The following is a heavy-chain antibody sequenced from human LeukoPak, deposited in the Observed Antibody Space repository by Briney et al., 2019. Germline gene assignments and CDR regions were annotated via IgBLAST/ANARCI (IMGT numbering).Heavy chain of an antibody. D-gene: IGHD4-23*01. CDR1: GFTFSNYA. Sequence: GGSLRLSCAAPGFTFSNYAMSCVRQAPGKGLEWVSGTSDSGDSTYYADSVKGRFTISRDNSKNPLYLQMNSLRAEDTAVYYCAKTTAMTTVLSGFDYWGQGTLVTVSS. CDR2: TSDSGDST. V-gene: IGHV3-23*01. CDR3: AKTTAMTTVLSGFDY. J-gene: IGHJ4*02.